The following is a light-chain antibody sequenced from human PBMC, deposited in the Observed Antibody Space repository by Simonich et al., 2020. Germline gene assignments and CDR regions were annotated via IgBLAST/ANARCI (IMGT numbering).Light chain of an antibody. CDR1: NMGSKS. Sequence: SYVLTQPPSVSVAPGKTARITCGGNNMGSKSGHWYQQKPGQAPVLVVYDDSDRPAGIPERFSGSNSGNTATLTISRVEAGDEADYYCQVWDSSSDHPVFGGGTKLTVL. CDR2: DDS. V-gene: IGLV3-21*03. CDR3: QVWDSSSDHPV. J-gene: IGLJ3*02.